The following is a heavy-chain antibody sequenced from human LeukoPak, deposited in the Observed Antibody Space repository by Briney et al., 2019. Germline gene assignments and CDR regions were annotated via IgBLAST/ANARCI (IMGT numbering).Heavy chain of an antibody. D-gene: IGHD6-13*01. Sequence: PGGSLRLSCAASGFTFSTFAMIWVRQPPGKGLEWVSYISSSGSTIYYADSVKGRFTISRDNAKNSLYLQMNSLRAEDTAVYYCARVRSSSWSWGQGTLVTVSS. V-gene: IGHV3-48*04. J-gene: IGHJ4*02. CDR2: ISSSGSTI. CDR1: GFTFSTFA. CDR3: ARVRSSSWS.